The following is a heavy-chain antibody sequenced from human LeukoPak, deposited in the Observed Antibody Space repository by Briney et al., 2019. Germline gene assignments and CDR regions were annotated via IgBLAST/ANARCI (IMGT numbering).Heavy chain of an antibody. CDR3: ARAGKFSRGEFDS. CDR2: IFHSGNT. CDR1: DGSITTHY. V-gene: IGHV4-59*11. D-gene: IGHD3-10*01. J-gene: IGHJ5*01. Sequence: SETLSLTCSVSDGSITTHYWSWIRQPPGKGLEWIGYIFHSGNTKYNPSLKSRVDFSLDTSKKQLSLTLRSVNAADTAVYYCARAGKFSRGEFDSWGQGTRVIVSS.